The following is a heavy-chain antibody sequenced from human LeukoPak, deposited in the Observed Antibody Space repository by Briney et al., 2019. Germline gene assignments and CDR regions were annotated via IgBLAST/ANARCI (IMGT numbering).Heavy chain of an antibody. J-gene: IGHJ5*02. Sequence: GGSLRLSCAASGFTVSSNYMSWVRQAPGKGLEWVSVIYSGGSTYYADSVKGRFTISRDNSKNTLYLQMNSLRAEDTAVYYCARGYCSSTSCSSTSDNWFDPWGQGTLVTVSS. CDR2: IYSGGST. D-gene: IGHD2-2*01. CDR1: GFTVSSNY. CDR3: ARGYCSSTSCSSTSDNWFDP. V-gene: IGHV3-53*01.